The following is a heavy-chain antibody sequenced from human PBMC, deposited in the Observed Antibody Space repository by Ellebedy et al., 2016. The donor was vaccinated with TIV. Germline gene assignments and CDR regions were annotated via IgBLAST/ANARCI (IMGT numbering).Heavy chain of an antibody. J-gene: IGHJ3*01. CDR2: INWNGERI. D-gene: IGHD3-22*01. Sequence: GGSLRLSXAASGFTFNEFAMHWVRQSPGKGLEWVSGINWNGERIDYADSVKGRFTISRDNARNSLYLQITSLRVEDTALYYCAKDRGFGYDTAGYYSGATFDVWGQGTMVTVSS. CDR1: GFTFNEFA. CDR3: AKDRGFGYDTAGYYSGATFDV. V-gene: IGHV3-9*01.